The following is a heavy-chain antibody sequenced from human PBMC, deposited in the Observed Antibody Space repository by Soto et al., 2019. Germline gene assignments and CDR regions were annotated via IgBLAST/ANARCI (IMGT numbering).Heavy chain of an antibody. CDR3: AKERNSDGYPIYGY. Sequence: QVQLVESGGGVVQPGISLRLSCAASGFSFSSYGTHWHRQAPGKRLELVAVISYDARNQYYADSVKGGFTISSDNSKNSLYLLMNSMRGEDTSVYYCAKERNSDGYPIYGYWGQGTMVTV. CDR2: ISYDARNQ. J-gene: IGHJ4*02. D-gene: IGHD5-12*01. V-gene: IGHV3-30*18. CDR1: GFSFSSYG.